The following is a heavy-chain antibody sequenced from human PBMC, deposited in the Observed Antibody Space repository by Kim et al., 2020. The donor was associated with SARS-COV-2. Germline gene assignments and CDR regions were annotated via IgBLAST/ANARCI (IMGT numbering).Heavy chain of an antibody. J-gene: IGHJ5*02. CDR2: MNPHNGDT. Sequence: ASVKVSCKASGYSFTSHEINWVRQAPGQGLEWIGWMNPHNGDTGFAQKFQGRVTMTRDPSRGTAYMELSSLRSDDTAVYYCARDSSDWPLVGFDPWGQGTLAT. CDR3: ARDSSDWPLVGFDP. V-gene: IGHV1-8*01. CDR1: GYSFTSHE. D-gene: IGHD6-19*01.